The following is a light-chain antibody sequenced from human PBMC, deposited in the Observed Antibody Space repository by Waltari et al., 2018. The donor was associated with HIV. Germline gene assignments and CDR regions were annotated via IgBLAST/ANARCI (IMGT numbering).Light chain of an antibody. CDR2: SDN. CDR3: ATWDGSLNGV. Sequence: QSVLTQAPSASGTPGQRVIISCSGSSSNIGRNTVSWYQQLPGTAPKLLIFSDNRRPSVMPERVSGSKSGTAASLAISGLQIEDEGDYFCATWDGSLNGVFGGGTKLTVL. J-gene: IGLJ3*02. CDR1: SSNIGRNT. V-gene: IGLV1-44*01.